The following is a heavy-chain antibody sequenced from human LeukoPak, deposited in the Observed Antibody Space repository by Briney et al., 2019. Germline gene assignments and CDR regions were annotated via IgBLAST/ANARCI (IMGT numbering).Heavy chain of an antibody. CDR1: GYIFSDYY. CDR3: ARHTTIFGVAIIDI. J-gene: IGHJ3*02. Sequence: ASVKVSCKASGYIFSDYYMHWLRQAPGQGLEWMGWMHPNSGGTNYAQKFQGRVTMTRDTSISTAYMDLSSLRSDDTAVYYCARHTTIFGVAIIDIWGQGTMVTVSS. D-gene: IGHD3-3*01. V-gene: IGHV1-2*02. CDR2: MHPNSGGT.